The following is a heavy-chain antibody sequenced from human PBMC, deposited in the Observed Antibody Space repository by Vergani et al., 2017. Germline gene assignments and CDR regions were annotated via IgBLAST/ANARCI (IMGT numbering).Heavy chain of an antibody. D-gene: IGHD3-10*01. J-gene: IGHJ1*01. V-gene: IGHV3-23*04. CDR3: TTAWGLYYLHGEYFQY. CDR2: ISSGGGDI. CDR1: GFTFDTYT. Sequence: VQLAESGGGRVQPGRSLRLSCAASGFTFDTYTMAYVRQAPGKGLEWVATISSGGGDIFYADSVKGRFTISRDNSKNTLFLQMNSLKDEDTAVYYCTTAWGLYYLHGEYFQYWGRGTLVSVSS.